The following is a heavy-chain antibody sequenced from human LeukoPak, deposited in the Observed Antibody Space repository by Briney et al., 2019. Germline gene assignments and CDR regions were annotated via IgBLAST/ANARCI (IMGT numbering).Heavy chain of an antibody. D-gene: IGHD3-22*01. Sequence: KPSETLSLTCTVSGGSISTNNYHWGWIRQPPGKGLEWIGTIYYTGRTYDNPSLKSRVTVSVDTSKNQFSLKLSSVTAADTAVYYCARLLYDRSGYYYFDYWGQGTLVTVSS. V-gene: IGHV4-39*01. J-gene: IGHJ4*02. CDR3: ARLLYDRSGYYYFDY. CDR1: GGSISTNNYH. CDR2: IYYTGRT.